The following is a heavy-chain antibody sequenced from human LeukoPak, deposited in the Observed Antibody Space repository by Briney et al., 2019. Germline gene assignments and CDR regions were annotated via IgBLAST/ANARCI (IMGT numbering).Heavy chain of an antibody. CDR3: ARADDYGFPFGY. J-gene: IGHJ4*02. CDR2: INSDGSST. D-gene: IGHD4-17*01. Sequence: GGSLRLSCAASGFTFSSYWMHWVRQAPGKGLVWVSRINSDGSSTSYADSVKGRFTISRDNAKNTLYLQMNSLRAEDTAVYYCARADDYGFPFGYWGQGTLVTVSS. CDR1: GFTFSSYW. V-gene: IGHV3-74*01.